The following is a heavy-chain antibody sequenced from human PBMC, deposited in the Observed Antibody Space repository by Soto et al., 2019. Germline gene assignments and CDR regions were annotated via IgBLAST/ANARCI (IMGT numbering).Heavy chain of an antibody. J-gene: IGHJ1*01. CDR1: GFTFSDYF. Sequence: QVELVESGGGLVKPGGSLRLSCVVSGFTFSDYFMNWIRQAPGKGLEWVSYISSSSSYTKYADSVKGRFTISRDNAKNSLYLQMNSLRAEDTAVYYCARSYSSMFQHWGQGTLVTVAS. V-gene: IGHV3-11*06. CDR3: ARSYSSMFQH. D-gene: IGHD6-13*01. CDR2: ISSSSSYT.